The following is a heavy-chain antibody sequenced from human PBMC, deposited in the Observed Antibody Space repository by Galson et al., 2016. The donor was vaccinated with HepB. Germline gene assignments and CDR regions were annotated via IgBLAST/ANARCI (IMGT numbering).Heavy chain of an antibody. CDR2: ISWSGGSK. CDR3: GKDVGTGGYSNGYYYGMDA. CDR1: GFTFDDYG. V-gene: IGHV3-9*01. D-gene: IGHD5-18*01. Sequence: SLRLSCAASGFTFDDYGMHWVRQAPGKGLEWVSGISWSGGSKGYADSVKGRFTISRDNTKKSLYLQMTSLRPEDTALYYCGKDVGTGGYSNGYYYGMDAWGQGTTFTVSS. J-gene: IGHJ6*02.